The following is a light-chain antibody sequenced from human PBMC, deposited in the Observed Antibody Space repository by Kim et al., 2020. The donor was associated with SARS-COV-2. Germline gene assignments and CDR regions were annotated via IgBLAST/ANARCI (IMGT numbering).Light chain of an antibody. CDR1: SSDVGSYTY. Sequence: GQSITISCTGTSSDVGSYTYVSWYQQHPDKAPKVMIYDVNNRPSGVSNRFSGSKSGNTASLTISGLQAEDEADYYCSSFTSSDTYVFGTGTKVTVL. CDR2: DVN. CDR3: SSFTSSDTYV. V-gene: IGLV2-14*03. J-gene: IGLJ1*01.